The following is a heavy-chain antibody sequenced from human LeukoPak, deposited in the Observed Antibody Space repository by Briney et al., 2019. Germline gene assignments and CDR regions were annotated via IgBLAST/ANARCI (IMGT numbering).Heavy chain of an antibody. CDR3: LKGGVYCRDFDLDF. CDR2: ISSNGDNT. V-gene: IGHV3-64D*06. CDR1: GFTFSSYA. J-gene: IGHJ4*02. D-gene: IGHD3-22*01. Sequence: GGSLRLSCSASGFTFSSYAMHWVRQAPGKGLEYVSTISSNGDNTYYADSVQGRFTISRDNSKNTLYLQMSSLRTEDTAVYYCLKGGVYCRDFDLDFWGQGTLVTVSS.